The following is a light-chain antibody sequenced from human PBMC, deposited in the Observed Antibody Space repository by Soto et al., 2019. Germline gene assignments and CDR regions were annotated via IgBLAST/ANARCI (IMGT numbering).Light chain of an antibody. CDR3: QQLHVYPST. V-gene: IGKV1-9*01. Sequence: IHLTQSPSSLSASVGDRVTITCRASQDINSYLAWYQQKPGKAPNLLIYAGTSLQSGVPSRFSGSGSGTEFTLTISSLQPEDFATYYCQQLHVYPSTFGGGTKVDMK. CDR2: AGT. CDR1: QDINSY. J-gene: IGKJ4*01.